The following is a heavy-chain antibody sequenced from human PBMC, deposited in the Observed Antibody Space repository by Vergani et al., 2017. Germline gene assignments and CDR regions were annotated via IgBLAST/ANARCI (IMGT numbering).Heavy chain of an antibody. Sequence: VQLVESGGGVVQPGRSLRLSCAASGFTFSSYAVHWVRQAPGKGLEWVAVISYDGSNKYYADSVKGRFTISRDNSKNTLYLQMNSLRAEDTAVYYCARGIVPPSYFGVVIISYMDVWGKGP. CDR3: ARGIVPPSYFGVVIISYMDV. V-gene: IGHV3-30-3*01. CDR2: ISYDGSNK. J-gene: IGHJ6*03. D-gene: IGHD3-3*01. CDR1: GFTFSSYA.